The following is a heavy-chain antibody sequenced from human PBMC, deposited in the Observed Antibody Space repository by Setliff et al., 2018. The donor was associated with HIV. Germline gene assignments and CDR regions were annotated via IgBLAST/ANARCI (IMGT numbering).Heavy chain of an antibody. D-gene: IGHD3-22*01. CDR3: ARESYYDSSGPLFH. V-gene: IGHV3-21*01. CDR1: GFTFSSYS. CDR2: ISSSSSYI. J-gene: IGHJ4*02. Sequence: GSLRLSCAASGFTFSSYSMNWVRQAPGKGLEWVSSISSSSSYICYADSVKGRFTISRDNAKNSLYLQMNSLRAEDTAVYYCARESYYDSSGPLFHWGQGTLVTVSS.